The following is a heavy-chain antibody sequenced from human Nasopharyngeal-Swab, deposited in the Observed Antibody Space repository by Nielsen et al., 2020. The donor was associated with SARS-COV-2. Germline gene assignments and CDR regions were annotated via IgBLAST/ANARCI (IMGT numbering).Heavy chain of an antibody. D-gene: IGHD5-24*01. CDR1: GFTFSSYA. J-gene: IGHJ4*02. CDR2: ISGSGGST. V-gene: IGHV3-23*01. Sequence: GESLKISCAASGFTFSSYAMSWVRQAPGKGLEWVSAISGSGGSTYYADSVKGRFTISRDNSKNTLYLQMNSLRAEDKAVYYCAKEGDGYNYFDYWGQGTLVTVSS. CDR3: AKEGDGYNYFDY.